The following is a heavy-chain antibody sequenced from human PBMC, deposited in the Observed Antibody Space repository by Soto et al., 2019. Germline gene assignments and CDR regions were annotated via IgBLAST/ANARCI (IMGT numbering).Heavy chain of an antibody. CDR1: GFTFSSYS. D-gene: IGHD6-13*01. J-gene: IGHJ6*02. CDR2: ISSSSSTI. CDR3: ATPVSGSSWENYYYYYGMDV. V-gene: IGHV3-48*02. Sequence: GGSLRLSCAASGFTFSSYSMNWVRQAPGKGLEWVSYISSSSSTIYYADSVKGRFTISRDNAKNSLYLQMNSLRDEDTAVYYWATPVSGSSWENYYYYYGMDVWGQGTTVTVSS.